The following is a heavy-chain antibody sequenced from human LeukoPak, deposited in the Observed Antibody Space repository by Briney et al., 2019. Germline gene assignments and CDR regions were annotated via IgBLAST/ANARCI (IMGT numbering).Heavy chain of an antibody. CDR1: GGSISSGSYY. CDR2: IYTSGST. V-gene: IGHV4-61*02. D-gene: IGHD3-10*01. CDR3: RLAMVRGVKDY. Sequence: PSQTLSLTCTVSGGSISSGSYYWSWIRQPAGKGLEWIGRIYTSGSTNYNPSLKSRVTMSVDTSKNQFSLKLSSVTAADTAVYYCRLAMVRGVKDYWGQGTLVTVSS. J-gene: IGHJ4*02.